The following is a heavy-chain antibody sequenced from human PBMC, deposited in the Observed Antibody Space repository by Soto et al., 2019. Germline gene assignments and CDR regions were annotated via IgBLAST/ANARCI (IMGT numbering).Heavy chain of an antibody. J-gene: IGHJ5*02. CDR3: TRLVTPYDTPGPSWFGP. CDR1: GDSISKSGHY. Sequence: SETLSLTCTVSGDSISKSGHYWGWIRQPPGKALEWIGGIDYRGSTLYNPSLRSRITMSIDTSKKFFSLKLTSVSASDTALYYCTRLVTPYDTPGPSWFGPWGQGTLVTVSS. V-gene: IGHV4-39*02. CDR2: IDYRGST. D-gene: IGHD3-9*01.